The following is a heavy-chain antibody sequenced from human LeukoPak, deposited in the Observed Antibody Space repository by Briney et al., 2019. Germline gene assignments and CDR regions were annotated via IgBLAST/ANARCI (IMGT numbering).Heavy chain of an antibody. CDR3: ARNPMYYYGSGSYPPDY. CDR2: IYHSGST. Sequence: PSGTLSLTCAVSGGSISSSNWWSWVRQPPGKGLEWIGEIYHSGSTNYNPSLKSRVTISVDKSKNQFSLKLSSVTAADTAVYYCARNPMYYYGSGSYPPDYWGQGTLVTVSS. CDR1: GGSISSSNW. V-gene: IGHV4-4*02. J-gene: IGHJ4*02. D-gene: IGHD3-10*01.